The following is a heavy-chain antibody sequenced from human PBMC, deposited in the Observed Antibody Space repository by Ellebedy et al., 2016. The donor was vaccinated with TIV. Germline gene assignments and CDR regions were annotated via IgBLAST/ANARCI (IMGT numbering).Heavy chain of an antibody. J-gene: IGHJ6*02. V-gene: IGHV4-61*01. CDR2: VYYSGST. Sequence: PSETLSLTCTVSGDSVSSGSYYWSWIRQPPGKGLEWIGYVYYSGSTKYNPSLQRRVTISEDRSKNQFSLKLTSVTAADTAVYYCARGYGTGRYGMDVWGQGTTVTVSS. CDR3: ARGYGTGRYGMDV. D-gene: IGHD3-10*01. CDR1: GDSVSSGSYY.